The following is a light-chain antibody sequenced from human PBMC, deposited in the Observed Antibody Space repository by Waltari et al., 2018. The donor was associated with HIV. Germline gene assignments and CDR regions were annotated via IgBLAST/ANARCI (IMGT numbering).Light chain of an antibody. Sequence: QSALTQPASVSGSPGQSITISCTGTNRDIGKYNLVSWYQQHPGRVPKVLIFEVTTRPSWISHRFSGSKSDNTASLTISGLQAEDEADYYCSSYATGNTYVFGTGTSVTVL. CDR2: EVT. J-gene: IGLJ1*01. CDR1: NRDIGKYNL. CDR3: SSYATGNTYV. V-gene: IGLV2-23*02.